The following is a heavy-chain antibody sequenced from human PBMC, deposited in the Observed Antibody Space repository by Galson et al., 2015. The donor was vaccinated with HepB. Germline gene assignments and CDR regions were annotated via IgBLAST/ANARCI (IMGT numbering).Heavy chain of an antibody. CDR1: GFTFSSYG. V-gene: IGHV3-30*18. J-gene: IGHJ4*02. CDR2: ISYDGSNK. CDR3: AKDRGGGNGGWYFDY. D-gene: IGHD4-23*01. Sequence: SLRLSCAASGFTFSSYGMHWVRQAPGKGLEWVAVISYDGSNKYYADSVKGRFTISRDNSKNTLYLQMNSLRAEDTAVYYCAKDRGGGNGGWYFDYWGQGTLVTVSS.